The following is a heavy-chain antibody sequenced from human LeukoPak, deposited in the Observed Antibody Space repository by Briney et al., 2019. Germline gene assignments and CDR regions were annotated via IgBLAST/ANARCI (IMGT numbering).Heavy chain of an antibody. CDR2: INHSGST. CDR3: ARRRIRFLEN. V-gene: IGHV4-34*01. J-gene: IGHJ4*02. Sequence: SETLSLTCAVYGGSFSGYYWSWIRQPPGKGLEWIGEINHSGSTNYNPSLESRVTISVDTSKNQFSLKLSSVNAADTAVYYCARRRIRFLENWGQGTLVTVSS. CDR1: GGSFSGYY. D-gene: IGHD3-3*01.